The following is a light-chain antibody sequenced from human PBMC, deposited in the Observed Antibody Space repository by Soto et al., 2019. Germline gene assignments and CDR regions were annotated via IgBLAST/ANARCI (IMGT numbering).Light chain of an antibody. V-gene: IGLV2-14*01. J-gene: IGLJ2*01. Sequence: QSALTQPVSVSGSPGQSITISCTGTSGDVGVYNFVSWYQQHPGKAPKLIIYEVNNRPSGVSSRFSGSKSANTASLTISGLQTEDEADYYCSSYTSSTTVVFGGGTKVTVL. CDR1: SGDVGVYNF. CDR3: SSYTSSTTVV. CDR2: EVN.